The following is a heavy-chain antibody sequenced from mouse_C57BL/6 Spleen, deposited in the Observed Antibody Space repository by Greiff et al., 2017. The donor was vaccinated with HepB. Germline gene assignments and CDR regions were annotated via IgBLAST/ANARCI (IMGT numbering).Heavy chain of an antibody. CDR3: ARGLNYGSSSFAY. D-gene: IGHD1-1*01. CDR2: IHPNSGST. J-gene: IGHJ3*01. CDR1: GYTFTSYW. Sequence: QVQLKQPGAELVKPGASVKLSCKASGYTFTSYWMHWVKQRPGQGLEWIGMIHPNSGSTNYNEKFKSKATLTVDKSSSTAYMQLSSLTSEDSAVYYCARGLNYGSSSFAYWGQGTLVTVSA. V-gene: IGHV1-64*01.